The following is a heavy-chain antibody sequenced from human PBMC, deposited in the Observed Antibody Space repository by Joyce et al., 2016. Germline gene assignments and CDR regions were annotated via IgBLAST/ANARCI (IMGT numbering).Heavy chain of an antibody. CDR3: VRGISARPGGPNWFDP. CDR2: INTDGSST. Sequence: EVQLVESGGGLVQPGGSLRLSRAASGFSFSGYWIHWVRQAPGKGLGWVSRINTDGSSTRFADSVKGRFTISRDNAKNTLYLQMNSLRAEDTAVYYCVRGISARPGGPNWFDPWGQGTLVTVSS. V-gene: IGHV3-74*01. J-gene: IGHJ5*02. CDR1: GFSFSGYW. D-gene: IGHD6-6*01.